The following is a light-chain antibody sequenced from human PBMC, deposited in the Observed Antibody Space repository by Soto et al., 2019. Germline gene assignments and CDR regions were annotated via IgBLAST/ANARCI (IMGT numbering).Light chain of an antibody. CDR3: MQSTHFPWT. Sequence: DLVLTQTPLSSPVTLGQPASISCRSSQSREHSYSNIYLSWLHQRPGQPPRLLLYKISNRFSGVPDRFSGSGAGTDFTLNISRVEAEDVGVYYCMQSTHFPWTFGQGTKVEIK. J-gene: IGKJ1*01. CDR2: KIS. CDR1: QSREHSYSNIY. V-gene: IGKV2-24*01.